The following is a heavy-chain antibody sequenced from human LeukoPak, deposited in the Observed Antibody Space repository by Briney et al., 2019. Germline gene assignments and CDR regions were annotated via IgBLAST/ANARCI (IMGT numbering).Heavy chain of an antibody. CDR1: GGSISSYY. Sequence: SETLSLTCTVSGGSISSYYWSWTRQPPGKGLEWIGYIYYSGSTNYNPSLKSRVTISVDTSKNQFSLKLSSVTAADTAVYYCARAEIAAARGVFDPWGQGTLVTVSS. V-gene: IGHV4-59*01. D-gene: IGHD6-13*01. CDR3: ARAEIAAARGVFDP. J-gene: IGHJ5*02. CDR2: IYYSGST.